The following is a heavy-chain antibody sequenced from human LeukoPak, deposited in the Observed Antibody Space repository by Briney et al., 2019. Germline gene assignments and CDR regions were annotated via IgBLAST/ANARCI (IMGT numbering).Heavy chain of an antibody. CDR2: ISAYSGNT. J-gene: IGHJ2*01. Sequence: ASVKVSCKASGYTFTSYGISWVRQAPGQGLEWMGWISAYSGNTNYAQKLQGRVTMTTDTSTSTAYMELRSLRSDDTAVYYCARAPIAAAGHWYFDLWGRGTLVTVSS. D-gene: IGHD6-13*01. CDR3: ARAPIAAAGHWYFDL. CDR1: GYTFTSYG. V-gene: IGHV1-18*01.